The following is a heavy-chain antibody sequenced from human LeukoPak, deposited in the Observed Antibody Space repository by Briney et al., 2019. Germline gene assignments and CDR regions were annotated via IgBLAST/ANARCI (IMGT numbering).Heavy chain of an antibody. V-gene: IGHV1-69*13. CDR1: GYTFTGYY. J-gene: IGHJ6*03. CDR2: IIPIFGTA. D-gene: IGHD3-3*01. Sequence: SVKVSCKASGYTFTGYYMHWVRQAPGQGLEWMGGIIPIFGTANYAQKFQGRVTITADESTSTAYMELSSLRSEDTAVYYCARDLTGHYDFWSGYSSYYYYMDVWGKGTTVTVSS. CDR3: ARDLTGHYDFWSGYSSYYYYMDV.